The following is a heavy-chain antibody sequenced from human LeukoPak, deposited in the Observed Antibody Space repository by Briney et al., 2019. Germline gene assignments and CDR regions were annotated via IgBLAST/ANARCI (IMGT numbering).Heavy chain of an antibody. V-gene: IGHV3-23*01. J-gene: IGHJ3*02. CDR1: GFTFSSYS. D-gene: IGHD3-22*01. CDR2: ISGSGGST. Sequence: GGSLRLSCAASGFTFSSYSMNRVRQAPGKGLEWVSAISGSGGSTYYADSVKGRFTISRDNSKNTLYLQMNSLRAEDTAVYYCARHYYDSSGYLFAFDIWGQGTMVTVSS. CDR3: ARHYYDSSGYLFAFDI.